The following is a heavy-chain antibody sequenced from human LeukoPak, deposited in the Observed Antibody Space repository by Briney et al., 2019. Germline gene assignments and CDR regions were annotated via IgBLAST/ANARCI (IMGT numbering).Heavy chain of an antibody. V-gene: IGHV4-31*03. J-gene: IGHJ6*02. Sequence: SETLSLTCTVSGGSISSGGYYWSWIRQHPGKGLEWIGYIYYSGSTYYNPSLKSRVTISVDTSKNQFSLKLSSVTAADTAVYYCARGGALGYCSGGSCYSRYYYYYGMDVWGQGTTVTVSS. CDR1: GGSISSGGYY. CDR3: ARGGALGYCSGGSCYSRYYYYYGMDV. D-gene: IGHD2-15*01. CDR2: IYYSGST.